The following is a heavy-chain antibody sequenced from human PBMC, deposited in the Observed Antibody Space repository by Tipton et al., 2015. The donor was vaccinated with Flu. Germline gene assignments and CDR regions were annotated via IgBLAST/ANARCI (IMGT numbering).Heavy chain of an antibody. J-gene: IGHJ3*02. V-gene: IGHV4-61*02. D-gene: IGHD3-22*01. CDR2: IYTSGST. CDR1: GGSISSGSYY. Sequence: TLSLTCTVSGGSISSGSYYWSWIRQPAGKGLEWIGRIYTSGSTNYNPSLKSRVTISVDTSKNQFSLKLSSVTAADTAVYYCAREGFDSSGYRAGDAFDIWGQRTMVTVPS. CDR3: AREGFDSSGYRAGDAFDI.